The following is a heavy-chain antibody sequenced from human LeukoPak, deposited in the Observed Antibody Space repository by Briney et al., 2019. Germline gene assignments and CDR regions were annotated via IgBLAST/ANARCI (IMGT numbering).Heavy chain of an antibody. J-gene: IGHJ6*03. V-gene: IGHV3-30*18. D-gene: IGHD1-26*01. CDR2: ISYDGSNK. CDR3: AKVPPGRGSYTYYYYYYYMDC. CDR1: GFTFSSYG. Sequence: GGSLRLSCAASGFTFSSYGMHWVRQAPGKGLEWVAVISYDGSNKYYADSVKGRFTISRDNSKNTLYLQMNSLRAEDTDVYYCAKVPPGRGSYTYYYYYYYMDCWGKGTTVTVSS.